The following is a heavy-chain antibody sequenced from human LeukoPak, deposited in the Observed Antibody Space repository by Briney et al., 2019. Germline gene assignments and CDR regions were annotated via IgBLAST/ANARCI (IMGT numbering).Heavy chain of an antibody. CDR1: GGSISSYY. J-gene: IGHJ5*02. CDR2: IYYSGST. D-gene: IGHD3-10*01. Sequence: PSETLSLTCTVSGGSISSYYWSWIRQPPGKGLEWMGYIYYSGSTNYNPSLKSRVTISVDTSKDQFSLELRSVTAADTAVDYYARRGSSSGKNNWFDPWGQGTLVTVSS. CDR3: ARRGSSSGKNNWFDP. V-gene: IGHV4-59*01.